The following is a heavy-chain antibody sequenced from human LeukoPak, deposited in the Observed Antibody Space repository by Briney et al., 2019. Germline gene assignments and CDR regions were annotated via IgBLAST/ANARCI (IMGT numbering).Heavy chain of an antibody. CDR1: GGSISSSNW. Sequence: PSETLSLTCAASGGSISSSNWWSCVRQPPGKGLEWTGEIYHSGSTNYNPSLKSRVTMSVDTSKNQISLKLNSVTAADTAVYYCTASPYDFWGGSSLPRIVSWGQGTLVIVSS. D-gene: IGHD3-3*01. CDR3: TASPYDFWGGSSLPRIVS. CDR2: IYHSGST. J-gene: IGHJ4*02. V-gene: IGHV4-4*02.